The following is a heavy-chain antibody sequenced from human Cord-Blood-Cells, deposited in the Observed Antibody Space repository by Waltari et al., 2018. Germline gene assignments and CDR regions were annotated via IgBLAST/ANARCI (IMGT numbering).Heavy chain of an antibody. J-gene: IGHJ4*02. CDR2: INPNSGGT. Sequence: QVQLVQSGAEVKKPGASVKVSCKASGYTFTGYYMHWVRQAPGQGLEWMGWINPNSGGTNYAQKFQGGVTMTRDTSISTAYMELSRLRSDDTAVYYCARVGAAGDMGPYFDYWGQGTLVTVSS. CDR3: ARVGAAGDMGPYFDY. D-gene: IGHD6-13*01. CDR1: GYTFTGYY. V-gene: IGHV1-2*02.